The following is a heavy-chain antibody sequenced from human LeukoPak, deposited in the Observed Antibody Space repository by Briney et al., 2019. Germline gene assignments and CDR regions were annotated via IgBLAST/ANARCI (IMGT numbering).Heavy chain of an antibody. D-gene: IGHD3-9*01. CDR3: ARSYYDILTAYYNVEAFDI. J-gene: IGHJ3*02. V-gene: IGHV4-38-2*02. CDR2: IYQSGST. Sequence: SETLSLTCTVSGYSISSGYYWGWIRQPPGKGLEWIGSIYQSGSTYYNPSLKSRVTISVDTSKNQFSLKLSSVTAADTAVYYCARSYYDILTAYYNVEAFDIWGQGTMVTVSS. CDR1: GYSISSGYY.